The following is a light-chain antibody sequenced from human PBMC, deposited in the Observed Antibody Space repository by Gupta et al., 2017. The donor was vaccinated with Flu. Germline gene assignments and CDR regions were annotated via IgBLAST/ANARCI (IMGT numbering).Light chain of an antibody. Sequence: DIQLTQSPSFLSASVGDRVTITCRASQGISSYLAWYQQKPGKAPKLLIYDASTLQSGVPSRFSGSGSGTEFTLTISSRQTEDFETYYCQQVNSYPLHVGQVTRMEIK. CDR2: DAS. V-gene: IGKV1-9*01. CDR3: QQVNSYPLH. CDR1: QGISSY. J-gene: IGKJ5*01.